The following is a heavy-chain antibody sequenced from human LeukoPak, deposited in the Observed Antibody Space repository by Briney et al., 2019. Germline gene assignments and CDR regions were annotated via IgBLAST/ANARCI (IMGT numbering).Heavy chain of an antibody. J-gene: IGHJ4*02. Sequence: PSETLSLTCTVSGGSVSISSYYWGWIRQPPGKGLEWIGSIYYGGSTYYNPSLKSRVTISVDRSKNQFSLKLSSVTAADTAVYYCARGLIAAAEDYWGQGTLVTVSS. D-gene: IGHD6-13*01. CDR1: GGSVSISSYY. V-gene: IGHV4-39*07. CDR3: ARGLIAAAEDY. CDR2: IYYGGST.